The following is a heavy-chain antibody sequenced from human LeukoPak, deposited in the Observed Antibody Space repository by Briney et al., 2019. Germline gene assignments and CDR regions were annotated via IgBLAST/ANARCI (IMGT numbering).Heavy chain of an antibody. Sequence: PGGSLRLSCAASGFSFSSYNMNWVRQTPGKGLEWVSSITSSSTYTFYADSVKGRFTISRDNSKNTLYLQMNSLRAEDTAVYYCAELGITMIGGVWGKGTTVTISS. D-gene: IGHD3-10*02. CDR3: AELGITMIGGV. CDR1: GFSFSSYN. J-gene: IGHJ6*04. V-gene: IGHV3-21*01. CDR2: ITSSSTYT.